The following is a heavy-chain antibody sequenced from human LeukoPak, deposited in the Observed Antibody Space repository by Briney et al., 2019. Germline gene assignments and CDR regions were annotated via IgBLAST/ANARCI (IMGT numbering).Heavy chain of an antibody. J-gene: IGHJ2*01. CDR1: EFTFSSYG. V-gene: IGHV3-23*01. CDR2: ISGSGSGT. D-gene: IGHD2-15*01. Sequence: PGGSLRLSCAASEFTFSSYGMSWVRQAPGKGLEWVSGISGSGSGTYYADSVKGRFTISRDNSKNTLHLQMNSLRAEDTAVYYCATPKGGPYWYFDLWGRGTLVTVSS. CDR3: ATPKGGPYWYFDL.